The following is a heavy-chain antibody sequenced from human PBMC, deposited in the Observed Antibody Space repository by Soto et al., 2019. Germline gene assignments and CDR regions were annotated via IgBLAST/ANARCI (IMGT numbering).Heavy chain of an antibody. V-gene: IGHV3-30*18. J-gene: IGHJ6*02. CDR1: GFTFSSYG. CDR3: ANTLAAPYYYYGMDV. D-gene: IGHD6-13*01. Sequence: QVQLVESGGGVVQPGRSLRLSCAASGFTFSSYGMHWVRQAPGKGLEWVAVISYDGSNKYYADSVKGRFTISRDNSKNTLYLQMNSLRAEDTAVYYCANTLAAPYYYYGMDVWGQGITVTVSS. CDR2: ISYDGSNK.